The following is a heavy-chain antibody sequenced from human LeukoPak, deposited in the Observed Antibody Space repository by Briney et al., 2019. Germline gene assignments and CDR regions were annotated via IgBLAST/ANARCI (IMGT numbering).Heavy chain of an antibody. CDR1: GGSISSFY. V-gene: IGHV4-59*08. CDR2: IYYSGNT. J-gene: IGHJ5*02. D-gene: IGHD2-2*01. Sequence: SETLSLTCTVSGGSISSFYWSWLPQPPGKGLEGFGYIYYSGNTKYNPSLKSRVTTSVDTSKNQFSLKLTSVTAADTAVYYCARHRGFCSTTSCYAEFDPWGQGTLVTVSS. CDR3: ARHRGFCSTTSCYAEFDP.